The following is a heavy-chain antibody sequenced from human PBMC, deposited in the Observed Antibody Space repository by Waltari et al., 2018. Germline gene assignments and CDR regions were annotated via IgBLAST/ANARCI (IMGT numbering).Heavy chain of an antibody. V-gene: IGHV4-39*07. D-gene: IGHD4-4*01. Sequence: QLQLQESGPGLVKPSETLSLTCTVSGCSISSSSYYWGWIRQPPGKGLEWIGSIYYSGSTYYNPSLKSRVTISVDTSKNQFSLKLSSVTAADTAVYYCARVGTTDRRIDYWGQGTLVTVSS. CDR3: ARVGTTDRRIDY. CDR2: IYYSGST. CDR1: GCSISSSSYY. J-gene: IGHJ4*02.